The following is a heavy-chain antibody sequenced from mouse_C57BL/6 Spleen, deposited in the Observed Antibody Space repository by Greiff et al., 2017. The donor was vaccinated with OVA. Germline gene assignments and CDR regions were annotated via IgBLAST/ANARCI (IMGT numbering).Heavy chain of an antibody. CDR1: GFNIKDYY. V-gene: IGHV14-1*01. CDR2: IDPEDGDT. D-gene: IGHD2-4*01. CDR3: TLYDYDSYYFDY. Sequence: VQLKQSGAELVRPGASVKLSCTASGFNIKDYYMHWVKQRPEQGLEWIGRIDPEDGDTEYAPKFQGKATMTADTSSNTAYLQLSSLTSEDTAVDYCTLYDYDSYYFDYWGQGTTLTVSS. J-gene: IGHJ2*01.